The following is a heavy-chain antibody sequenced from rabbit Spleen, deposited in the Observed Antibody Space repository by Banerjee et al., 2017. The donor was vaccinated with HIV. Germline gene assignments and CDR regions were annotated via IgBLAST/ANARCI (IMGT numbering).Heavy chain of an antibody. Sequence: QEQLVESGGGLVQPGGSLKLSCKASGFDFSTYSMSWVRQAPGKGLEWIGCINTNSGSAYYASWAKGRFTISKTSSTTVTLQMTSLTAADTATYFCARNGPRWFYWNLWGQGTLVTVS. CDR3: ARNGPRWFYWNL. V-gene: IGHV1S45*01. CDR1: GFDFSTYS. CDR2: INTNSGSA. J-gene: IGHJ4*01. D-gene: IGHD3-1*01.